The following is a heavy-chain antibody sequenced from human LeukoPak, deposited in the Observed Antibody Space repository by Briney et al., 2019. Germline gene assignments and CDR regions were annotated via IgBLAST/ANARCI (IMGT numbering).Heavy chain of an antibody. CDR1: GFTFSGYA. CDR3: ARDTPSYYDGSGYYYVGDY. J-gene: IGHJ4*02. D-gene: IGHD3-22*01. V-gene: IGHV3-23*01. CDR2: ISGSGGST. Sequence: GGSLRLSCAASGFTFSGYAMCWVRPAPGKGREWVSAISGSGGSTYYADSVKGRFTISRDNSKNTLYLQMNSLRAEDTAVYFCARDTPSYYDGSGYYYVGDYWGQGTLVTVSS.